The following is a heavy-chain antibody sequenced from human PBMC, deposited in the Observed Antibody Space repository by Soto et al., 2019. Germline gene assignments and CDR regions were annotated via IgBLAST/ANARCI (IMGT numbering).Heavy chain of an antibody. D-gene: IGHD6-13*01. CDR3: ARRGYSRSWSYYYYYGMDV. J-gene: IGHJ6*02. V-gene: IGHV1-8*01. Sequence: QVQLVQSGAEVKKPGASVKVSCKASGYTFTSYYINWVRQATGQGLEWMGWMNPNSGNTGYAQKFQGRVTMTRNTSISTAYMELSSLRSEDTAVYYCARRGYSRSWSYYYYYGMDVWGQGTTVTVSS. CDR2: MNPNSGNT. CDR1: GYTFTSYY.